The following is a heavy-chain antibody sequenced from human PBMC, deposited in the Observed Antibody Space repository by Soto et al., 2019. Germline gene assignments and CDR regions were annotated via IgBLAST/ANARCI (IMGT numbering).Heavy chain of an antibody. V-gene: IGHV5-51*01. CDR1: GYSFTSYW. CDR2: IYPYDSDT. J-gene: IGHJ4*01. D-gene: IGHD2-2*01. CDR3: ARHLVGSTRGNFDY. Sequence: GESLKISCKTSGYSFTSYWIGWVRQMPGKGMEWMGNIYPYDSDTRYSPSFQGQVTISADTSITTAYLQWSGLRASDTAMYFCARHLVGSTRGNFDYWRQGTLVTVSS.